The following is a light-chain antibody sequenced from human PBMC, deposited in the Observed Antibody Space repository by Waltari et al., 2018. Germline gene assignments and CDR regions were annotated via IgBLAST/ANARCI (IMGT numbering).Light chain of an antibody. V-gene: IGKV2-40*01. J-gene: IGKJ4*01. CDR1: QSLVARADGNTY. CDR3: MQRMEFPLT. Sequence: VVLTQTPLSLPVTLGEPASISCPSSQSLVARADGNTYLDWFLEKPGQSPQRLIFMVSHRASGVPDRFSGSGSGSDFTLQISRVEADDVGIYYCMQRMEFPLTFGGGTKVEIK. CDR2: MVS.